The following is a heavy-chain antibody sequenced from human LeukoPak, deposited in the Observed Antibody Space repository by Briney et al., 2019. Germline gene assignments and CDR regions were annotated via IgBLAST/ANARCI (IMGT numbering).Heavy chain of an antibody. Sequence: GGSLRLSCAASGFTFDDYAMHWVRQAPGKGLEWVSGISWNSGSIGYANSVKGRFTISRDNAKNSLYLQMNSLRAEDTALYYCAKDMVGARRYYGMDVWGQGTTVIVSS. V-gene: IGHV3-9*01. CDR2: ISWNSGSI. D-gene: IGHD1-26*01. CDR3: AKDMVGARRYYGMDV. CDR1: GFTFDDYA. J-gene: IGHJ6*02.